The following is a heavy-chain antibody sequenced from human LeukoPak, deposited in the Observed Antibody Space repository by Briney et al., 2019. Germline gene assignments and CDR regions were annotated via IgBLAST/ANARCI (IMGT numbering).Heavy chain of an antibody. CDR2: IKSKTDGGTT. J-gene: IGHJ6*03. Sequence: PGGSLRLSCAASGFTFSNAWMSWVRQAPGKGLEWVGRIKSKTDGGTTDYAAPVKGRFTISRDDSKNTLYLQMNSLKTEDTAVYYCTTDPGYYYYMDVWGKGTTVTVSS. CDR1: GFTFSNAW. CDR3: TTDPGYYYYMDV. V-gene: IGHV3-15*01.